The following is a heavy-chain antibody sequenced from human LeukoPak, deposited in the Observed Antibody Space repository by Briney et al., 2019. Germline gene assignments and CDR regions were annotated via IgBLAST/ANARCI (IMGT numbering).Heavy chain of an antibody. Sequence: SETLSLTCAVSGDSVGSSVSGNSRWNWVRQTPGKGLEWIGEIYRSGGTHYNPALRRRVTMSLDRSKNHLSLNMRSVTAADTAVYYCVRDFDDGNYALRYWGQGTLVTVSS. CDR2: IYRSGGT. CDR3: VRDFDDGNYALRY. CDR1: GDSVGSSVSGNSR. J-gene: IGHJ4*02. D-gene: IGHD4-17*01. V-gene: IGHV4-4*02.